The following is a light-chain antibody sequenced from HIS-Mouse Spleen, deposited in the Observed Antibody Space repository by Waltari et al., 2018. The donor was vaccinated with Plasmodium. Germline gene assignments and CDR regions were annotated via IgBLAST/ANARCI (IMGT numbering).Light chain of an antibody. CDR1: QSVSSN. V-gene: IGKV3-15*01. CDR3: QQYNNWSFT. Sequence: DIVITQSPATLSVYPGDRASFPCRASQSVSSNLAWYQQKPGQAPRLLIYGASTRATGIPARFSGSGSGTEFTLTISSLQSEDFAVYYCQQYNNWSFTFGPGTKVDIK. J-gene: IGKJ3*01. CDR2: GAS.